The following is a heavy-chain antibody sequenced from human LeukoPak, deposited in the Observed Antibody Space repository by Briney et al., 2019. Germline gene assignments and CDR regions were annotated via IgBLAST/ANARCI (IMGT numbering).Heavy chain of an antibody. Sequence: ASVKVSCKVSGYTLTELSMHWVRQAPGKGLEWMGGFDPEDGETIYGQKFQGRVTMTEDTSTDTAYMELSSLGSEDAAVYYCATWGGGSYRYLDYWGQGTLVTVSS. CDR2: FDPEDGET. CDR3: ATWGGGSYRYLDY. CDR1: GYTLTELS. J-gene: IGHJ4*02. V-gene: IGHV1-24*01. D-gene: IGHD3-16*02.